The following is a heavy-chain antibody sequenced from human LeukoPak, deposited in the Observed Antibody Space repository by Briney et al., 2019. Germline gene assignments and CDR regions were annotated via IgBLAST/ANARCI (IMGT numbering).Heavy chain of an antibody. Sequence: GGPLSLSCAASGFTFSDYYMSWIRQAPGKGLEGVSYISSSGSTIYYADSVKGRFTISRDNAKNSLYLQMNSLRAEDTAVYYCARGAVVVPAAIWGQGTLVTVSS. CDR1: GFTFSDYY. V-gene: IGHV3-11*01. J-gene: IGHJ4*02. CDR2: ISSSGSTI. D-gene: IGHD2-2*01. CDR3: ARGAVVVPAAI.